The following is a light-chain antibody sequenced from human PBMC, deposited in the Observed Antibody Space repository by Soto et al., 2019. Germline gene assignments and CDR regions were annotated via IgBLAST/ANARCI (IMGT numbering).Light chain of an antibody. CDR2: GVT. CDR3: YSYAGRNIWV. Sequence: QSALAQPPSASGSPGQSVTISCTGSGSYIGAYNFVSWYQQHPGKAPKLMIFGVTERPSGVPDRFSGSKSGNTASLTVSGLQADDDAGYYCYSYAGRNIWVFGGGTKLNVL. CDR1: GSYIGAYNF. V-gene: IGLV2-8*01. J-gene: IGLJ3*02.